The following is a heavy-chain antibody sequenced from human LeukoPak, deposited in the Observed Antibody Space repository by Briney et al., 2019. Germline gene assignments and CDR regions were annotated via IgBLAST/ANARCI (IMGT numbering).Heavy chain of an antibody. V-gene: IGHV3-66*01. D-gene: IGHD6-13*01. CDR1: GFPITSDY. CDR2: IYTGGTT. J-gene: IGHJ4*02. Sequence: GGSLRLSCAATGFPITSDYMSWVRQAPGKGLECVSVIYTGGTTYYADSVKGRFTISRDNSKNTVHLQMHSLRAEDTAVYYCALIAVDWQQPFDYWGQGTLVTVSS. CDR3: ALIAVDWQQPFDY.